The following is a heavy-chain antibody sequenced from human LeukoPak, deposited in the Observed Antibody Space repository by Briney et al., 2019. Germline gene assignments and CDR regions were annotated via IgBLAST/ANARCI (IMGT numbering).Heavy chain of an antibody. J-gene: IGHJ4*02. CDR3: ARDRRRGYSGYALGY. CDR2: ISAYNGNT. D-gene: IGHD5-12*01. CDR1: GYTFISYG. V-gene: IGHV1-18*01. Sequence: ASVKVSCKASGYTFISYGISWVRQAPGQGLEWMGWISAYNGNTNYAQKLQGRVTMTTDTSTSTAYMELRSLRSDDTAVYYCARDRRRGYSGYALGYWGQGTLVTVSS.